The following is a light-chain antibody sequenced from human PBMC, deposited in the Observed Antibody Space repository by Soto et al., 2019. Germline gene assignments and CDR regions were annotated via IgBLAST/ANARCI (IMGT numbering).Light chain of an antibody. Sequence: NFMLTQPHSVSESPGKTVTISCTRSSGSIASNYVQWYQQRPGSAPTTVIYEDNQRPSGVPDRFSVSIDSSSNSASLTISGLKTEDEADYYCQSYDSSNPWVFGGGTKVTVL. J-gene: IGLJ3*02. CDR2: EDN. CDR3: QSYDSSNPWV. V-gene: IGLV6-57*04. CDR1: SGSIASNY.